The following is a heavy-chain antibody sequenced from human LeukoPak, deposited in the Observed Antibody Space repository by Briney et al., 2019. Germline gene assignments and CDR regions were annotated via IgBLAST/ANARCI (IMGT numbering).Heavy chain of an antibody. J-gene: IGHJ6*03. Sequence: GGFLRLSCAASGFIFSREWMHWVRQAPGRGLVWVSRVNTDGSSTVYADSVKGRFTISRDNSKNTLYLQMNSLRAEDTAVYYCAKASCSSTSCYIDYYYYMDVWGKGTTVTVSS. CDR1: GFIFSREW. CDR2: VNTDGSST. V-gene: IGHV3-74*03. CDR3: AKASCSSTSCYIDYYYYMDV. D-gene: IGHD2-2*02.